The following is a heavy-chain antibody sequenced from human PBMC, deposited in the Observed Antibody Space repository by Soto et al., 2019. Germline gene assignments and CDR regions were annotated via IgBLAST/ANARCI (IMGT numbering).Heavy chain of an antibody. D-gene: IGHD3-16*02. V-gene: IGHV3-7*03. CDR2: INQDGSEK. Sequence: GGSLRLSCAASGFTFSSYWMTWVRQAPGKGLEWVANINQDGSEKYSVDSAKGRFTISRDNAKNSLYLQMNSLRVDDTAVYYCAGSPPLSRSYLDYWGQGALVTVST. CDR3: AGSPPLSRSYLDY. CDR1: GFTFSSYW. J-gene: IGHJ4*02.